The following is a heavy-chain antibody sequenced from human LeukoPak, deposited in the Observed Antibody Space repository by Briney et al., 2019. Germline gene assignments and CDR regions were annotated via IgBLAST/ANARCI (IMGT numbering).Heavy chain of an antibody. CDR2: INPSGGST. J-gene: IGHJ6*02. V-gene: IGHV1-46*01. D-gene: IGHD2-21*01. CDR1: GYIFTSYY. CDR3: ATDASDVVPGYYGMDV. Sequence: GASVKVSCKASGYIFTSYYMHWVRQAPGQGLEWMGIINPSGGSTSYAQKFQGRVTMTRDTSTSTVYMELSSLRSEDTAVYYCATDASDVVPGYYGMDVWGQGTTVTVSS.